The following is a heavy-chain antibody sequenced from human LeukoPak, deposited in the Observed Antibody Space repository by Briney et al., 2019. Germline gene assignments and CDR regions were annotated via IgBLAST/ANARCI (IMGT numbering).Heavy chain of an antibody. CDR1: GESLNTSY. D-gene: IGHD2-2*02. J-gene: IGHJ5*02. Sequence: SETLSLTCTFQGESLNTSYWTWLRQPPGKGLEWIGDINHSGRVNYNPPLKSRVSISVDTSKNQFSLKLSSVTAADTAVYYCARNRNIVVVPAAIPSWFDPWGQGTLVTVSS. CDR2: INHSGRV. V-gene: IGHV4-34*01. CDR3: ARNRNIVVVPAAIPSWFDP.